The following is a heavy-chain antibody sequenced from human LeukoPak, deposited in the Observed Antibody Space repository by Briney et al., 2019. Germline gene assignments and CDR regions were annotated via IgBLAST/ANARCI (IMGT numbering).Heavy chain of an antibody. J-gene: IGHJ4*02. CDR1: GDSISNFY. CDR3: AREGGRYCSGGSCYSGYFDY. CDR2: IYTSGST. V-gene: IGHV4-4*07. Sequence: SETLSLTCSVSGDSISNFYWSWIRQPPGKGLEWIGRIYTSGSTNYNPSLKSRVTMSVDTSKNQFSLKLSSVTAADTAVYYCAREGGRYCSGGSCYSGYFDYWGQGTLVTVSS. D-gene: IGHD2-15*01.